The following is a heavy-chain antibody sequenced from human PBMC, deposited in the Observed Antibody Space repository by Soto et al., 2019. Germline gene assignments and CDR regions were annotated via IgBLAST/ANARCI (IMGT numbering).Heavy chain of an antibody. CDR1: GFTFSSYA. D-gene: IGHD6-19*01. CDR2: ISGSGGST. CDR3: AKDGYSSGWYGGFDY. V-gene: IGHV3-23*01. J-gene: IGHJ4*02. Sequence: GGSLRLSCAASGFTFSSYAMSWVRQVPGKGLEWVSAISGSGGSTYYADSVKGRFIISRDNSKNTLYLQMNSLRAEDTAVYYCAKDGYSSGWYGGFDYWGQGTLVTVSS.